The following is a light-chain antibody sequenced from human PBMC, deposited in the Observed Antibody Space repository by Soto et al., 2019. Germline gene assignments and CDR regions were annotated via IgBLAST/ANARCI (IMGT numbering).Light chain of an antibody. CDR3: QQHSHWPPWT. CDR2: GAS. Sequence: EVVLTPPPATLSLSPVERATLSCRASENVRTFVDWYQQKPGQAPRLLIHGASNRATGIPDRFSGSGSGTDFTLTISNLEPEDFAVYYCQQHSHWPPWTFGQGTKVDIK. CDR1: ENVRTF. V-gene: IGKV3-11*01. J-gene: IGKJ1*01.